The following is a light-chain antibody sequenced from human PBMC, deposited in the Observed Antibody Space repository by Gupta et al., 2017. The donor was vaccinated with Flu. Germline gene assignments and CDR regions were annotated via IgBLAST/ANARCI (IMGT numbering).Light chain of an antibody. CDR2: KVS. CDR3: RLSTGWPWT. J-gene: IGKJ1*01. CDR1: QSLVFIDGSVY. V-gene: IGKV2-30*01. Sequence: TQSALSLPVTLGQPASISCRSSQSLVFIDGSVYLSRFQQRPVRSPRRLMYKVSIRDSEVPDRFSGSGSVTDFTLKISRVEAKDVGVYYSRLSTGWPWTFGQGTKVEIK.